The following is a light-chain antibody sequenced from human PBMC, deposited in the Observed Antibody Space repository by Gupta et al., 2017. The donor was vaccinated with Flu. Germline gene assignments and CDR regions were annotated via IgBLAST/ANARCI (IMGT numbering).Light chain of an antibody. J-gene: IGKJ5*01. CDR3: LQGTNWPRT. Sequence: TLQSASSASTTSSSMVMRNVSTYLEWHQQEPGQAPRLLIYEVSNRATGVPARFSGSGSGTEFTLTISRLEPEDFAVYYCLQGTNWPRTFGQGTRLEMK. CDR1: RNVSTY. V-gene: IGKV3-11*01. CDR2: EVS.